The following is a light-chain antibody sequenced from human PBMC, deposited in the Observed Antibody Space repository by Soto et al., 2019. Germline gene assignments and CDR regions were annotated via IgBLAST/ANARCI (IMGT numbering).Light chain of an antibody. CDR1: SSNIGAGYD. V-gene: IGLV1-40*01. CDR2: GNS. CDR3: QSYDTSLTVV. Sequence: QSVLTQPPSVSGAPGQRVTISCTGSSSNIGAGYDVHWYQQLPGTAPRLLISGNSNRPSGVPDRFSGSQSGTSASLAITGLQAEDEADYSCQSYDTSLTVVFGGGTKLTVL. J-gene: IGLJ2*01.